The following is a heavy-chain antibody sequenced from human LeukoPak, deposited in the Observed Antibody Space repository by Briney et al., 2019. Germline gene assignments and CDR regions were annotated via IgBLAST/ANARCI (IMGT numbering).Heavy chain of an antibody. CDR1: GFTFSSYS. CDR3: SRDLSGSYMDV. J-gene: IGHJ6*03. D-gene: IGHD1-26*01. Sequence: GGSLRLSCAASGFTFSSYSMNWVRQAPGKGLAWVSSISSSSSYIYYADSVKGRFTISRDNAKNSLYLQMNSLRAEDTAVYYCSRDLSGSYMDVWGKGTTVTVSS. CDR2: ISSSSSYI. V-gene: IGHV3-21*01.